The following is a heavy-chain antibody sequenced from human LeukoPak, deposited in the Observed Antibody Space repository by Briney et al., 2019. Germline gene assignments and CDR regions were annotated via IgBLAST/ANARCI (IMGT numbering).Heavy chain of an antibody. V-gene: IGHV4-34*01. Sequence: SETLSSTCAVNAGSFTGHSLSWVRQPPGKGLEWIGEIDHTGSISYYPSLRSGVTTSVETFTNHFSLKLRYVTAAERAIDYCARGGDCPGSHDRYWGQGTLVTVSS. CDR3: ARGGDCPGSHDRY. J-gene: IGHJ4*02. D-gene: IGHD3-10*02. CDR2: IDHTGSI. CDR1: AGSFTGHS.